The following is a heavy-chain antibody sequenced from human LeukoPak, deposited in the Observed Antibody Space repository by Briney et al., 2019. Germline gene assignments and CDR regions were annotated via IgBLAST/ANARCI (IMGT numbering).Heavy chain of an antibody. V-gene: IGHV3-74*01. CDR1: GFTFSSYW. J-gene: IGHJ4*02. D-gene: IGHD4-23*01. CDR2: INSDGSGT. Sequence: GGSLRLSCAASGFTFSSYWMHWVRQAPGKGLVWVSRINSDGSGTSYANSVRGRITTSRDNAKNTLYLQMNSLRAEDTAVYYCARTYSGNSGLDYWGQGTLLTVSS. CDR3: ARTYSGNSGLDY.